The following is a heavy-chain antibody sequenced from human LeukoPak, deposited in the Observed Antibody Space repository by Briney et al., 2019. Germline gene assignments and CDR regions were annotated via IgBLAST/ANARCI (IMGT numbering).Heavy chain of an antibody. D-gene: IGHD2-2*01. J-gene: IGHJ6*03. Sequence: PGGSLRLSCAASGFTFDDYAMHWVRQAPGKGLEWVSLISWDGGSTYYADSVKGRFTISRDNSKNSLYLQMNSLRAEDTALYYCAKGIGYCSSTSCYYYYMDVWGKGTTVTVSS. V-gene: IGHV3-43D*03. CDR2: ISWDGGST. CDR3: AKGIGYCSSTSCYYYYMDV. CDR1: GFTFDDYA.